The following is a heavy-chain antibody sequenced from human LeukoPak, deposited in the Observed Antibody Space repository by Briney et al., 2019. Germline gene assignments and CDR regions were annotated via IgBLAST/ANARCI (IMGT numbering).Heavy chain of an antibody. CDR1: RGSTSTYY. V-gene: IGHV4-4*07. D-gene: IGHD3-3*01. CDR3: ARVDYDFWSGYFKGANDAFDI. Sequence: PSDTLSLTCTVSRGSTSTYYWSWIREPAGKGLEWIGRIYPSGNTKLNPSLMSRVTMSIDTSKNQFSLKLSSVTAADTAVYYCARVDYDFWSGYFKGANDAFDIWGQGTMVTVSS. J-gene: IGHJ3*02. CDR2: IYPSGNT.